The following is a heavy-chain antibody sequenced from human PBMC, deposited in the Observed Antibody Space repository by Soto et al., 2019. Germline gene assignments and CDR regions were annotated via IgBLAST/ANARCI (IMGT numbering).Heavy chain of an antibody. CDR2: ISYDGSNK. J-gene: IGHJ4*02. CDR1: GFTFSSYG. Sequence: QVQLVESGGGVVQPGRSLRLSCAASGFTFSSYGMHWVRQAPGKGLEWVAVISYDGSNKYYADSVKGRFTISRDNSKNTLYLQMNSLRAEDTAVYYCANGARGYDFWSGDYSYFDYWGQGTLVTVSS. V-gene: IGHV3-30*18. CDR3: ANGARGYDFWSGDYSYFDY. D-gene: IGHD3-3*01.